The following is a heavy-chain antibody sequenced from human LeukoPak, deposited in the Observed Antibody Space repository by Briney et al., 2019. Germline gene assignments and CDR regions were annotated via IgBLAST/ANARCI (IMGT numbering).Heavy chain of an antibody. V-gene: IGHV4-34*01. CDR3: ARAAAPEAGYYYYMDV. CDR1: GGSFSGYY. D-gene: IGHD6-19*01. CDR2: INHSGST. J-gene: IGHJ6*03. Sequence: SDTLSLTCAVYGGSFSGYYWSWLRQPPGKGLEWIGEINHSGSTNYNPSLKSRVTISVDTSKNQFSLKLSSVTAADTAVYYCARAAAPEAGYYYYMDVWGKGTTVTVSS.